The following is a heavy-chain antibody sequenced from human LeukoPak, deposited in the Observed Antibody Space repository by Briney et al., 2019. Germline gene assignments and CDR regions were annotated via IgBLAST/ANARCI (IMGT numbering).Heavy chain of an antibody. J-gene: IGHJ6*03. CDR3: ARELVGQQLVSYYYYMDV. CDR1: GDSVSSNSAA. Sequence: SQTPSLTCAISGDSVSSNSAAWNWIRQSPSRGLEWLGRTYYRSKWYNDYAVSVKSRITINPDTSKNQFSLQLNSVTPEDTAVYYCARELVGQQLVSYYYYMDVWGKGTTVTVSS. V-gene: IGHV6-1*01. CDR2: TYYRSKWYN. D-gene: IGHD6-13*01.